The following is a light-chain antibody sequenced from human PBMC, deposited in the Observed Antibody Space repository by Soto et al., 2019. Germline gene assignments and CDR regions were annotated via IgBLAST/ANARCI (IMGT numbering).Light chain of an antibody. J-gene: IGLJ2*01. V-gene: IGLV1-40*01. CDR1: SSNIGAGHD. Sequence: QSVLTQPPSVSGAPGQRVTISCTGSSSNIGAGHDVHWYQQLPGTAPKLLIHDNSNRPSGVPDRFSGSKSGTSASLAITGLQAEDEADYYCQSSDSSLSGSVFGGGTKLTVL. CDR2: DNS. CDR3: QSSDSSLSGSV.